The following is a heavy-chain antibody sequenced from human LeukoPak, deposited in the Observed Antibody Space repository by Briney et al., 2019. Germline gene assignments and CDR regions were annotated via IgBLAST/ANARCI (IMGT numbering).Heavy chain of an antibody. J-gene: IGHJ3*02. Sequence: GGSLRLSCAASGFTFDDYAMHWVRQAPGKGLEWVSGISWNSGSIGYADSVKGRFTISRDNAKNSLYLQMNSLRAEDTALYYCAKGQTAMVVLDAFDIWGQGTMVTVSS. D-gene: IGHD5-18*01. CDR2: ISWNSGSI. CDR1: GFTFDDYA. CDR3: AKGQTAMVVLDAFDI. V-gene: IGHV3-9*01.